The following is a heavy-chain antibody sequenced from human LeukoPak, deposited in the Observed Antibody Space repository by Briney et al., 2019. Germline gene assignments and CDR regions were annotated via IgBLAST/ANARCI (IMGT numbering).Heavy chain of an antibody. D-gene: IGHD6-13*01. Sequence: GGSLRLSCAASGFTFSNAWMSWVRQAPGKGLEWVGRIKSKTDGGTTDYAAPVKGRFTISRDDSKNTAYLQMNSLKTEDTAVYYCTHSSSWLYYFDYWGQGTLVTVSS. CDR3: THSSSWLYYFDY. J-gene: IGHJ4*02. CDR1: GFTFSNAW. V-gene: IGHV3-15*01. CDR2: IKSKTDGGTT.